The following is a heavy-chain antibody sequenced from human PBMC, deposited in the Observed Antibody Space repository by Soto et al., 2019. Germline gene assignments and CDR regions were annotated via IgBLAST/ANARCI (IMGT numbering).Heavy chain of an antibody. V-gene: IGHV1-18*01. J-gene: IGHJ5*02. D-gene: IGHD3-3*01. CDR2: ISAYDGKT. Sequence: SVKVSCKTSGYTFNTYGINWVRQAPGQGLELMGWISAYDGKTTYAEKFQGRVTLTTDTSTSTAYMELRSLRSDDTAIYYCARDPHEFWTSYWFDPWGQGTPVTVSS. CDR3: ARDPHEFWTSYWFDP. CDR1: GYTFNTYG.